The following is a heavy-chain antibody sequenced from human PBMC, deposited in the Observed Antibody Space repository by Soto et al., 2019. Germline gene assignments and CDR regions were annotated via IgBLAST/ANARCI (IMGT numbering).Heavy chain of an antibody. Sequence: VASVKVSCKASGGTFSSYAISWVRQAPGQGLEWMGGIIPIFGTANYAQKFQGRVTITADESTSTAYMELSSLRSEDTAVYYCARGGITMIPNYGMDVWGQGTTVTVSS. J-gene: IGHJ6*02. D-gene: IGHD3-22*01. CDR1: GGTFSSYA. V-gene: IGHV1-69*13. CDR2: IIPIFGTA. CDR3: ARGGITMIPNYGMDV.